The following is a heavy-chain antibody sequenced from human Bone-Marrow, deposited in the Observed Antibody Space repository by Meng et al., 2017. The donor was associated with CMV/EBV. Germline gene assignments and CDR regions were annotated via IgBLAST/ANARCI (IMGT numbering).Heavy chain of an antibody. J-gene: IGHJ6*02. D-gene: IGHD2-2*01. CDR2: INPNGGGT. V-gene: IGHV1-2*02. CDR1: GYTFTGYY. Sequence: ASVKVSCKASGYTFTGYYMHWVRQAPGQGLEWMGWINPNGGGTNYAQKFQGRVTMTRDTSISTAYMELSSLRSDDTAVYYCARVRIVVVVPAATLHYYGMDVWGQGTTVTVSS. CDR3: ARVRIVVVVPAATLHYYGMDV.